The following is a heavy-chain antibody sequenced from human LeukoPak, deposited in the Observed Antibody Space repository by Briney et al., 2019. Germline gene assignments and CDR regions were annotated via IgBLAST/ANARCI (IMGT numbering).Heavy chain of an antibody. CDR2: ISGSGGST. CDR3: AKDRGSSTD. D-gene: IGHD6-6*01. J-gene: IGHJ4*02. V-gene: IGHV3-23*01. Sequence: GWSLRLSCAASGFTFSSYAMSWVRQARGKVQGWGSAISGSGGSTYYADSVKGRFTISRDNSKNTLYLRMNSLRAEDTAVYHCAKDRGSSTDWGQGTLVTVSS. CDR1: GFTFSSYA.